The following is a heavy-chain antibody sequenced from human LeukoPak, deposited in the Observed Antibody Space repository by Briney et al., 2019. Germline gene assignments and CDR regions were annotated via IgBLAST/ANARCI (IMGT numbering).Heavy chain of an antibody. J-gene: IGHJ6*03. CDR3: ARTTEGYCSGSSCYSYYYYMDV. Sequence: SETLSLTCAVYGGSFSGYYWSWIRQPPGKGLEWIGEINHSGSTNYNPSLKSRVTISVDTSKNQFSLKLSSVTAADTAVYYCARTTEGYCSGSSCYSYYYYMDVWGKGTTVTVSS. D-gene: IGHD2-15*01. V-gene: IGHV4-34*01. CDR1: GGSFSGYY. CDR2: INHSGST.